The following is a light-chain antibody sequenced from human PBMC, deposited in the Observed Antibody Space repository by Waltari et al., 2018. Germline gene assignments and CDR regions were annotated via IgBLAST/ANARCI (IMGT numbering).Light chain of an antibody. J-gene: IGKJ1*01. Sequence: DIQMTQSPSSLSASVGDRVTITCRASQSIRNKLNWFQQKPGTAPKLLIYSASALQSGVTSRFSGSGSGTDFTLTISSLQPEDFATYFCQQSYSFPHTFGEGTKVEIK. V-gene: IGKV1-39*01. CDR2: SAS. CDR3: QQSYSFPHT. CDR1: QSIRNK.